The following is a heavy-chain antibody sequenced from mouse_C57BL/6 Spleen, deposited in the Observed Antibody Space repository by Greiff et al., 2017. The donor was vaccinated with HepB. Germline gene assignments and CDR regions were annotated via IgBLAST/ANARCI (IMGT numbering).Heavy chain of an antibody. J-gene: IGHJ2*01. V-gene: IGHV6-3*01. CDR2: IRLKSDNYAT. CDR3: TGGSYDYYFDY. D-gene: IGHD2-12*01. Sequence: DVKLVESGGGLVQPGGSMKLSCVASGFTFSNYWLNWVRQSPEKGLEWVAQIRLKSDNYATQYAESVKGRFTISRDDSKSSVYLQMNNLRAEDTGIYYCTGGSYDYYFDYWGQGTTLTVSS. CDR1: GFTFSNYW.